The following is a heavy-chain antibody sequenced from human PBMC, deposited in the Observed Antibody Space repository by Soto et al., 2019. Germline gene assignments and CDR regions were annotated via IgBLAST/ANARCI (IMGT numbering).Heavy chain of an antibody. Sequence: EVQLVESGGGLVKPGGSLRLSCAASGFTFSSYSMNWVRQAPGKGLEWVSSISSSSSYIYYADSVKGRFTISRDNAKNSLDLHMNSLRAEDTAVYYCATPPLYSYAYWGQGTLVTVSS. CDR2: ISSSSSYI. CDR1: GFTFSSYS. D-gene: IGHD5-18*01. J-gene: IGHJ4*02. V-gene: IGHV3-21*01. CDR3: ATPPLYSYAY.